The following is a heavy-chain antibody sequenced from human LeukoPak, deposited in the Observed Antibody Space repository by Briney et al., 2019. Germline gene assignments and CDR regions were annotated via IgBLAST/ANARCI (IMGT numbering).Heavy chain of an antibody. CDR3: ARVGGTNYYYYGMDV. V-gene: IGHV1-46*01. Sequence: ASVKVSCTASGYTFTSYFMHWERQAPGQGLEWMGIINPSGGSTSYAQKFQGRVTVTRDTSKNQFSLKLSSVTAADTAVYYCARVGGTNYYYYGMDVWGQGTTVTVSS. CDR1: GYTFTSYF. D-gene: IGHD1-26*01. CDR2: INPSGGST. J-gene: IGHJ6*02.